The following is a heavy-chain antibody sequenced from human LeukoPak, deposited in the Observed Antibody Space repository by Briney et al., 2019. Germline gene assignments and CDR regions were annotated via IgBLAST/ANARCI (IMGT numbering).Heavy chain of an antibody. CDR3: ARDRDYYGSGSYGYFDS. CDR1: GDSVSSYY. Sequence: SETLSLTCAVSGDSVSSYYWSWIRQPPGKGLEWIGYVSYSGSANYNPSLRGRVTISIDTSKNQFSLKLSSVTAADTAVYYCARDRDYYGSGSYGYFDSWGPGTLVTVSS. CDR2: VSYSGSA. V-gene: IGHV4-59*02. D-gene: IGHD3-10*01. J-gene: IGHJ4*02.